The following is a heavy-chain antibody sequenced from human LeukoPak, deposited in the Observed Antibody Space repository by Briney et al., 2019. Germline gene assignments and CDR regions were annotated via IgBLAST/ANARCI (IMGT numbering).Heavy chain of an antibody. CDR3: ARESHTGGDWFDP. J-gene: IGHJ5*02. Sequence: SESLSLTCTVSGGSISSSSYYWGWIRQPPGKGLEWIGSIYYSGSTYYNPSLKSRVTISVDTSKNQFSLKLSSVTAADTAVYYCARESHTGGDWFDPWGQGTLVTVSS. V-gene: IGHV4-39*07. CDR1: GGSISSSSYY. CDR2: IYYSGST. D-gene: IGHD7-27*01.